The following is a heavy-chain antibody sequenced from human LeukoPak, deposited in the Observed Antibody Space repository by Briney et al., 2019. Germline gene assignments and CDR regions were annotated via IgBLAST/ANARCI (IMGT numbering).Heavy chain of an antibody. CDR3: AHRGVTTFDY. D-gene: IGHD4-17*01. CDR1: GFSLSTSGVG. V-gene: IGHV2-5*02. CDR2: IYWDDDK. Sequence: SGPTLVKPTQTLTLTCTFSGFSLSTSGVGVGWIRQPPGKALEWLALIYWDDDKRYSPSLKSRLTITKDTSKNQVVLTMTNVDPVDTATYYCAHRGVTTFDYWGQGTLVTVSS. J-gene: IGHJ4*02.